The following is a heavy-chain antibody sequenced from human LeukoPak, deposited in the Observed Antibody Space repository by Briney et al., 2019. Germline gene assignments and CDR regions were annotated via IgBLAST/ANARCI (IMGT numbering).Heavy chain of an antibody. CDR3: ASSERWLQLCFDH. V-gene: IGHV3-48*03. D-gene: IGHD5-24*01. CDR1: GFTFSSYE. Sequence: GGSLRLSCAASGFTFSSYEMNWVRQAPGKGLEWVSYISSSGSTIYYADSVKGRFTISRDNAKNSLYLQMNSLRAEDTAVYYCASSERWLQLCFDHWGQGTLVTVSS. CDR2: ISSSGSTI. J-gene: IGHJ4*02.